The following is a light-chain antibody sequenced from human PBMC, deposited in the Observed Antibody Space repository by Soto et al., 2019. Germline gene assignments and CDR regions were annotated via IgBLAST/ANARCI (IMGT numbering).Light chain of an antibody. CDR3: CADAGRSTYV. V-gene: IGLV2-23*02. CDR2: EVS. J-gene: IGLJ1*01. CDR1: SSDVGSYNF. Sequence: QSALTQPASVSGSPGQSITISCTRISSDVGSYNFVSWYQQHPGKVPKVMIYEVSKRPSGVSDRFSGSKSGNTASLTISGLQAEDEADYYCCADAGRSTYVFGTGTKLTVL.